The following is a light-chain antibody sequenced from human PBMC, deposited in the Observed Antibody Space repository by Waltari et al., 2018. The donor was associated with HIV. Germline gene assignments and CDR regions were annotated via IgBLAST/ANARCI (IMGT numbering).Light chain of an antibody. J-gene: IGLJ1*01. CDR2: QDS. CDR1: NLGDKY. CDR3: QAWDSSTVV. Sequence: SYELTQPPSVSVSPGQTASITCSGDNLGDKYACWYQQKPGQSPVLVIYQDSKRPSGIPERFSGYNSGKTATLTISGTQAMGEADYYDQAWDSSTVVFGTGAKVTVL. V-gene: IGLV3-1*01.